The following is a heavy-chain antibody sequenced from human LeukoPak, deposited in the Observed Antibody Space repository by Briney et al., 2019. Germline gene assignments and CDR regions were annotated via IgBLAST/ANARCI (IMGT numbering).Heavy chain of an antibody. D-gene: IGHD1-14*01. Sequence: SETLSLTCTVSGASIDSYYWSWIRQPPGKGLEWIGYTHNNGDSNYNPSLKSRLTISVDTSKNEVSLVLTSVTAADMALYYCARQPAGTAAFDIWAQGTMVIVSA. CDR1: GASIDSYY. V-gene: IGHV4-59*08. J-gene: IGHJ3*02. CDR2: THNNGDS. CDR3: ARQPAGTAAFDI.